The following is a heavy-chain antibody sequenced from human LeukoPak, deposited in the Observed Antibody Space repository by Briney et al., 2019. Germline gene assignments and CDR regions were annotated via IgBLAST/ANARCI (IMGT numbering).Heavy chain of an antibody. CDR3: ARGPALTEDYYYYGMDV. Sequence: SETLPLTCAVYGGSFSGYYWSWIRQPPGKGLEWIGEINHSGSTNYNPSLKSRVTISVDTSKNQFSLKLSSVTAADTAVYYCARGPALTEDYYYYGMDVWGQGTTVTVSS. CDR1: GGSFSGYY. D-gene: IGHD1-14*01. J-gene: IGHJ6*02. CDR2: INHSGST. V-gene: IGHV4-34*01.